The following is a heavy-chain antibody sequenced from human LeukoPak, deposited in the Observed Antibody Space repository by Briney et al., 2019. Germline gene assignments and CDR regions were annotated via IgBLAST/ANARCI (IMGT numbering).Heavy chain of an antibody. CDR3: ARDYGGSSPFDY. CDR2: ISTSGSTI. CDR1: GFTFRIYG. D-gene: IGHD4-23*01. J-gene: IGHJ4*02. Sequence: HPGGSLRLSCAASGFTFRIYGMYWVRQAPGKGLEWVSYISTSGSTIYYADSVKGRFTISRDNAKNSLYLQMNSLRAEDTAVYYCARDYGGSSPFDYWGQGTLVTVSS. V-gene: IGHV3-48*04.